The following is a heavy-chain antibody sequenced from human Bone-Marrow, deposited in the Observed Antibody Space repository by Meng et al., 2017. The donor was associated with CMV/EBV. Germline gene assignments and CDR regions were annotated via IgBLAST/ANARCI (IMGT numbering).Heavy chain of an antibody. CDR1: GYTFTSYD. CDR3: ARLPGYCSSTSCYRYYYYYGMEV. J-gene: IGHJ6*02. Sequence: ASVKVSCKASGYTFTSYDINWVRQATGQGLEWMGWMNPNSGNTGYAQKFQGRVTITRNTSISTAYMELRSLRSDDTAVYYCARLPGYCSSTSCYRYYYYYGMEVWGQGPTVTGSS. D-gene: IGHD2-2*01. V-gene: IGHV1-8*03. CDR2: MNPNSGNT.